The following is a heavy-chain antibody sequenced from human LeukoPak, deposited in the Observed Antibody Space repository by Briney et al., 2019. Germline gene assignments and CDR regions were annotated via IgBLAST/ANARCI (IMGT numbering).Heavy chain of an antibody. CDR3: ARAGVNYYYYMDV. J-gene: IGHJ6*03. D-gene: IGHD3-10*01. Sequence: PGGSLRLSCAASGFTFSSYSMNWVRQAPGKGLEWVSFISTSSSYIHNADSVKGRFTISRDNAKNSLYLQMNSLRAEDTAVYYCARAGVNYYYYMDVWGKGTTVTISS. V-gene: IGHV3-21*01. CDR2: ISTSSSYI. CDR1: GFTFSSYS.